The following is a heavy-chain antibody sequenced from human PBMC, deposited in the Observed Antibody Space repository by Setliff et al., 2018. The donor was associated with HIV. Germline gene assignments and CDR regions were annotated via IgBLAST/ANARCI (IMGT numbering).Heavy chain of an antibody. CDR3: ARSPSYRSSWEYYFDY. CDR1: GGSISGYH. D-gene: IGHD6-13*01. CDR2: IYTSRGT. V-gene: IGHV4-4*09. J-gene: IGHJ4*02. Sequence: SETLSLTCTVSGGSISGYHWNWLRQTPGKGLEWIGYIYTSRGTNYNHSLRTRVIISVDTSNQFSLKLSSVTVADAAVYYCARSPSYRSSWEYYFDYWGQGILVTVSS.